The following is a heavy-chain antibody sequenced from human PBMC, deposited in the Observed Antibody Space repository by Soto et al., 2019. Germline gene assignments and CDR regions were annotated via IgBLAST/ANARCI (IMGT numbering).Heavy chain of an antibody. CDR1: GGTFSSYA. CDR2: IIPIFGTA. Sequence: ASVKVSCKASGGTFSSYAISWVRQAPGQGLEWMGGIIPIFGTANYAQKFQGRVTITADESTSTAYMELSSLRSEDTAVYYCARGTYYYDSSGHFDYWGQGTLVTVSS. CDR3: ARGTYYYDSSGHFDY. D-gene: IGHD3-22*01. V-gene: IGHV1-69*13. J-gene: IGHJ4*02.